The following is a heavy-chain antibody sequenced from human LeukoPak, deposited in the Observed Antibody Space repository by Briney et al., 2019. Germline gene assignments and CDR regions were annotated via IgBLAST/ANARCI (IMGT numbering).Heavy chain of an antibody. D-gene: IGHD3-16*02. CDR1: GGAISSSSYY. CDR2: ISGSGGST. J-gene: IGHJ4*02. V-gene: IGHV3-23*01. CDR3: VKDRVVYRGSYRFDY. Sequence: ETLSLTCTVSGGAISSSSYYWGWIRQPPGKGLEWVSPISGSGGSTYYADSVKGRFTISRDNSKNTLYLQMNSLRAEDTAVYYCVKDRVVYRGSYRFDYWGQGTLVTVSS.